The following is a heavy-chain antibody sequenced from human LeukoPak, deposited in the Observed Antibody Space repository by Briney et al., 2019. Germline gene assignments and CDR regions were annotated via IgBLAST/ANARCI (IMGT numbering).Heavy chain of an antibody. J-gene: IGHJ4*02. CDR3: AREENLAAAGFDY. D-gene: IGHD6-13*01. CDR2: INPNSGGT. V-gene: IGHV1-2*02. CDR1: GYTFTAYY. Sequence: ASVKVSCKASGYTFTAYYIHWVRQAPGQGLEWMGWINPNSGGTNYAQKFQGRVTMTRDTSISTAYMELSRLRSDDTAVYYCAREENLAAAGFDYWGQGTLVTVSS.